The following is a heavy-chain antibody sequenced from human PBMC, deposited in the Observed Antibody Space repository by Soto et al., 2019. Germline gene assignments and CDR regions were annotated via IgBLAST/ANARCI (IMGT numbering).Heavy chain of an antibody. CDR1: GGSISSGDYY. D-gene: IGHD3-10*01. V-gene: IGHV4-30-4*01. CDR2: IYYSGST. Sequence: TLSLTCTVSGGSISSGDYYWSWIRQPPGKGLEWIGYIYYSGSTYYNPSLKSRVTISVDTSKNQFSLKLSSVTAADTAVYYCARLWFGESYYYYGMDVWGQGTTVTVSS. CDR3: ARLWFGESYYYYGMDV. J-gene: IGHJ6*02.